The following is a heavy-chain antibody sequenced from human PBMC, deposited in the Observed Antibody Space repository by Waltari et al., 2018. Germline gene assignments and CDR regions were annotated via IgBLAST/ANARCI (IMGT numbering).Heavy chain of an antibody. CDR2: ISGTSSII. CDR1: RFTFSTYS. CDR3: ARGKYTSDRSFDY. D-gene: IGHD6-19*01. Sequence: EVQLVESGGGLVQPGGYLRLSCAASRFTFSTYSMNWVRQAPGRGLEWVSYISGTSSIIDYADSVKGRFTISRDNAKNSLYLQMNSLRAEDTAVYFGARGKYTSDRSFDYWGQGTLVTVSS. J-gene: IGHJ4*02. V-gene: IGHV3-48*01.